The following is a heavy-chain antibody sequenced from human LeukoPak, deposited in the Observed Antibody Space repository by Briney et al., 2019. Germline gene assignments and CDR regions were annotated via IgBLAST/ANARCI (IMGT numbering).Heavy chain of an antibody. D-gene: IGHD2-21*02. CDR3: ARDRAYCGGDCYSTIFDY. CDR2: IYYSGST. CDR1: GASVSGSNYY. Sequence: SETLSLTCAVSGASVSGSNYYWGWIRQPPGKGPEWIGSIYYSGSTYYNPSLKSRVTISVDTSKNQFSLKLSSVTAADTAVYYCARDRAYCGGDCYSTIFDYWGQGTLVTVSS. V-gene: IGHV4-39*07. J-gene: IGHJ4*02.